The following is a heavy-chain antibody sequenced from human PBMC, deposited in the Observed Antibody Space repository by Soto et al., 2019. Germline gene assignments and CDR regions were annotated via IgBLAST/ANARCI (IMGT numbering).Heavy chain of an antibody. CDR1: GFTFNNYA. CDR2: VSSDGKKR. V-gene: IGHV3-30*04. CDR3: AREVGSTFRLDY. J-gene: IGHJ4*02. D-gene: IGHD1-26*01. Sequence: GGSLRLSFAASGFTFNNYALNLVRQAPGKGLEWVGVVSSDGKKRYYADSLKGRLTVSRDNSINMLFLQMDSLRPEDTAVYYCAREVGSTFRLDYWGQGTLVTVSS.